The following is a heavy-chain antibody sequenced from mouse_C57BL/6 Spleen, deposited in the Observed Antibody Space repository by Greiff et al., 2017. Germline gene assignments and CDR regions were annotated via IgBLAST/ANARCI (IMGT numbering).Heavy chain of an antibody. CDR1: GYTFTSYD. Sequence: VMLVESGPELVKPGASVKLSCKASGYTFTSYDINWVKQRPGPGLEWIGWIYPRDGSTKYNEKFKGKATLTVDTSSSTAYMELHSLTSEDSAVYFCASGGNYKYFDVWGTGTTVTVSS. CDR2: IYPRDGST. D-gene: IGHD1-1*02. CDR3: ASGGNYKYFDV. J-gene: IGHJ1*03. V-gene: IGHV1-85*01.